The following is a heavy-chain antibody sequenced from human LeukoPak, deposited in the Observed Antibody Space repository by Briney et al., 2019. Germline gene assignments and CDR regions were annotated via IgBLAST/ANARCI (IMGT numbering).Heavy chain of an antibody. CDR2: IRSIANSYAT. CDR1: GFTFSGSA. Sequence: GGSLRLSCALSGFTFSGSAMHWVRQASRKGLEWVGRIRSIANSYATAYAASVKGRFTISRDESKNTAYLQMNSLKTEDTAVYYCTRGDYCSSTSCYSYNWFDPWGQETLVTVSS. CDR3: TRGDYCSSTSCYSYNWFDP. J-gene: IGHJ5*02. V-gene: IGHV3-73*01. D-gene: IGHD2-2*01.